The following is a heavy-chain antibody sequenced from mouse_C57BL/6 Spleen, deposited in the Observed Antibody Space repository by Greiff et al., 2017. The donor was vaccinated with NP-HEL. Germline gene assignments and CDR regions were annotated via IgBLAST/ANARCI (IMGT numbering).Heavy chain of an antibody. V-gene: IGHV1-50*01. J-gene: IGHJ3*01. CDR3: ARFIEGFAY. CDR2: IDPSDSYT. D-gene: IGHD1-1*01. CDR1: GYTFTSYW. Sequence: VQLQQPGAELVKPGASVKLSCKASGYTFTSYWMQWVKQRPGQGLEWIGEIDPSDSYTNYNQKFKGKATLTVDTSSSTAYMQLSSLTSEDSAVYYCARFIEGFAYWGQGTLVTVSA.